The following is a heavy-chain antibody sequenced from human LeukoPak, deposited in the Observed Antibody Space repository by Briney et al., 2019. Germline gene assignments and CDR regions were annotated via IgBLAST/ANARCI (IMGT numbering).Heavy chain of an antibody. V-gene: IGHV4-39*01. CDR3: ARHGRFLEWVMDV. D-gene: IGHD3-3*01. Sequence: PSETLSCTATGSAGSISSSNYYWRGIRQPPGKGLEWIGSFHYSGSTSYRPSLKSRVTISVDTSKTQFSLKLTSVTAADTAVYYCARHGRFLEWVMDVWGQGTTVTVSS. CDR1: AGSISSSNYY. J-gene: IGHJ6*02. CDR2: FHYSGST.